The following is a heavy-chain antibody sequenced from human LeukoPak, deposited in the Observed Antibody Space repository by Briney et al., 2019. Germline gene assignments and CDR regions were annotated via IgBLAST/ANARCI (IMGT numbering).Heavy chain of an antibody. V-gene: IGHV1-69*06. D-gene: IGHD2-2*01. CDR2: IIRIFGTA. CDR3: GREGYSRGWGTTSYAFDL. Sequence: ASLKVSCKASGGTFSSYAISWVRQAPGQGLEWIGGIIRIFGTANYAQKFQGRVTITADKSTSTAYMELSSLRSEDTDVYYCGREGYSRGWGTTSYAFDLWGQGTMVTVSS. CDR1: GGTFSSYA. J-gene: IGHJ3*01.